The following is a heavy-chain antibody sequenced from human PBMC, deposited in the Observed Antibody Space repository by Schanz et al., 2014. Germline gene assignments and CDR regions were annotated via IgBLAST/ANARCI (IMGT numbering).Heavy chain of an antibody. CDR2: IIPSLGLA. V-gene: IGHV1-69*04. D-gene: IGHD2-21*01. J-gene: IGHJ4*02. CDR1: GGTFSSFG. CDR3: ARDRLECGAECYSVEVFEI. Sequence: VQLEQSGAEVKKPGSSVKVSCKASGGTFSSFGINWVRQAPGQGLEWMGRIIPSLGLAKYEQKFQGRVTITADKSTFTAYMDVSSLRSEDTAVYYCARDRLECGAECYSVEVFEIWGQGTLVIVSS.